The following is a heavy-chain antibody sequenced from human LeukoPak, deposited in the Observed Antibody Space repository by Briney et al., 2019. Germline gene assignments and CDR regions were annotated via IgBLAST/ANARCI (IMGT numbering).Heavy chain of an antibody. V-gene: IGHV3-23*01. Sequence: GGSLRLSCAASGLTFSNYAMNWVRQAPGKGLEWVSAISHTGDDTYYADSVRGLFTISRDNSKNTLYLQMNSLRAEDTAIYYCAKPPYTNDNYYWGQGTLVTVSS. J-gene: IGHJ4*02. D-gene: IGHD2-2*02. CDR1: GLTFSNYA. CDR3: AKPPYTNDNYY. CDR2: ISHTGDDT.